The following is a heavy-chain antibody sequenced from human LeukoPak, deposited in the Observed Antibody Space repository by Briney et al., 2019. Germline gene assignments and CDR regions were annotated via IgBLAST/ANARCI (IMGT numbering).Heavy chain of an antibody. J-gene: IGHJ4*02. D-gene: IGHD3-22*01. V-gene: IGHV3-48*01. Sequence: PGGSLRLSCAASGFTFSGYDMSWVRQAPGKGLEWVSYTSSSSSTIYYADSVKGRFTISRDNAKNSLYLQMNSLRAEDTAVYYCATSSYNDSSGYSDYWGQGTLVTVSS. CDR3: ATSSYNDSSGYSDY. CDR2: TSSSSSTI. CDR1: GFTFSGYD.